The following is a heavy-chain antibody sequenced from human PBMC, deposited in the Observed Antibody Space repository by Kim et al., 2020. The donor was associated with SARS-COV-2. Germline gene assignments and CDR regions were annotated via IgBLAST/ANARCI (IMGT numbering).Heavy chain of an antibody. CDR3: AREVLAAIGYYYYGMDV. Sequence: SVKVSCKASGGTFSSYAISWVRQAPGQGLEWMGGIIPIFGTANYAQKFQGRVTITADKSTSTAYMELSSLRSEDTAVYYCAREVLAAIGYYYYGMDVWGQETTVTVSS. CDR1: GGTFSSYA. J-gene: IGHJ6*02. CDR2: IIPIFGTA. D-gene: IGHD2-2*02. V-gene: IGHV1-69*06.